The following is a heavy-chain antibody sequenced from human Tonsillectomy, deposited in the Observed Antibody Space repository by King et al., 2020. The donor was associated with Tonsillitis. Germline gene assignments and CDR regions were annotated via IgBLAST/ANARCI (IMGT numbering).Heavy chain of an antibody. CDR1: GFTFSSYA. V-gene: IGHV3-30-3*01. D-gene: IGHD3-22*01. CDR2: ISFHGSNK. J-gene: IGHJ4*02. CDR3: ARDLVGDYYDSSGTLYY. Sequence: QLVQSGGGVVQPGRSLRLSCAASGFTFSSYALHWVRQAPGKGLDWVALISFHGSNKYYADSVKGRFTISRDNSNNTLYLQMNSLRPEDTAVYYCARDLVGDYYDSSGTLYYWGQGTLVTVSS.